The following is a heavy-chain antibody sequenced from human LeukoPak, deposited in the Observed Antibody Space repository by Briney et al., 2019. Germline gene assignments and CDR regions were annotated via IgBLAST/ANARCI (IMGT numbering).Heavy chain of an antibody. D-gene: IGHD1-26*01. CDR1: GLTFSSYD. CDR3: AKDTPFGGN. CDR2: IGATGDT. V-gene: IGHV3-13*01. Sequence: GGSLRLSCVASGLTFSSYDMHWIRQAPGKGLEWVSSIGATGDTYYADSVKGRFTISRDNAMNSLYLQMSSLRAEDTAVYYCAKDTPFGGNWGQGTLVTVSS. J-gene: IGHJ4*02.